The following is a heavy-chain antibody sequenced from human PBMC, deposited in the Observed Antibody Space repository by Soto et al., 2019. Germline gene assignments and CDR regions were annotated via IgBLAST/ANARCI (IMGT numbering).Heavy chain of an antibody. CDR2: VYNTGGS. J-gene: IGHJ6*02. CDR3: VRQGIGYVHSRVDV. D-gene: IGHD5-12*01. V-gene: IGHV4-59*08. Sequence: QVQLQQSGPRLVKPSETLSLTCTVSSGPSSSYNWGWIRQSPGRRLEWIGYVYNTGGSGHNPSLDSRVTISADTSTNIISLPLPSVTAADTAVYYCVRQGIGYVHSRVDVCGQGPTVTVSS. CDR1: SGPSSSYN.